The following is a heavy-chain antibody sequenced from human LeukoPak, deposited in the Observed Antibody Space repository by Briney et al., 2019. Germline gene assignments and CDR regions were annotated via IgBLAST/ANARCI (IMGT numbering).Heavy chain of an antibody. Sequence: GGSLRLSCAASGFTFSSYAMHWVRQAPGKGLEWVLSISGSGGSTWYADSVKGRFTISRDNSKNTLYLQMNSLRAEDTAVYYCAKDLHGDYVRWGDYWGQGTLVTVSS. D-gene: IGHD4-17*01. CDR3: AKDLHGDYVRWGDY. CDR1: GFTFSSYA. CDR2: ISGSGGST. J-gene: IGHJ4*02. V-gene: IGHV3-23*01.